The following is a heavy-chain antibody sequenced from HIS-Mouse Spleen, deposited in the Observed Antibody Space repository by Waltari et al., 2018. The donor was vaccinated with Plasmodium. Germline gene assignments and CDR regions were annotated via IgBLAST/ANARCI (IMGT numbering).Heavy chain of an antibody. V-gene: IGHV1-2*02. CDR3: ARVLGYKAAAGTFVEYFQH. CDR1: GYTFTGYY. CDR2: INPNKGGT. D-gene: IGHD6-13*01. J-gene: IGHJ1*01. Sequence: QVQLVQSGAEVKKPGASVKVSCKASGYTFTGYYMHWVRQAPGQGLEWMGWINPNKGGTNCAQKFQGRVTMTRDTSISTAYMELSRLRSDDTAVYYCARVLGYKAAAGTFVEYFQHWGQGTLVTVSS.